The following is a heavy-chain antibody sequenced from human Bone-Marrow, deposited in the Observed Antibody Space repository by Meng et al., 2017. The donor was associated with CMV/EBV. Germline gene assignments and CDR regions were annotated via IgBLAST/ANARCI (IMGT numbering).Heavy chain of an antibody. J-gene: IGHJ4*02. CDR1: GFTFTDFY. D-gene: IGHD6-13*01. V-gene: IGHV3-11*04. CDR3: ARERSSTGMD. CDR2: ISDNGYSI. Sequence: GGSLRLSCAASGFTFTDFYMSWIRQAPGKGLEWISYISDNGYSIYYVESVKGRFTISRDNSKNTLYLQMNSLRAEDTAVYYCARERSSTGMDWGQGTLVTVSS.